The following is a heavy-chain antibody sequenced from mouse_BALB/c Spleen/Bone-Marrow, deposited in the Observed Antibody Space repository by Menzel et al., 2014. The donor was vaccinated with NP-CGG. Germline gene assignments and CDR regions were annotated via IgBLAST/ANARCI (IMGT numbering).Heavy chain of an antibody. J-gene: IGHJ3*01. CDR3: ARRDYSFAY. D-gene: IGHD1-1*01. CDR2: INPGSGGT. CDR1: GYAFTNYL. Sequence: VQLQESGAELVRPGTSVKVSCKASGYAFTNYLIEWVKQRPGQGLEWIGVINPGSGGTNYNEKFKGKATLTADKSSSPAYMQLSSLTSDDTAVYFCARRDYSFAYWGQGTLVTVSA. V-gene: IGHV1-54*01.